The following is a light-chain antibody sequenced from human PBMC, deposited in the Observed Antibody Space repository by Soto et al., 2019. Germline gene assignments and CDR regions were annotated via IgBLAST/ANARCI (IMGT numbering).Light chain of an antibody. CDR3: SSYTSSSTNYV. CDR2: EVS. V-gene: IGLV2-14*01. CDR1: SSDVGGYNY. Sequence: QSALAQPASVSGSPGQSITISCTGTSSDVGGYNYVSWYQQRPGKAPKLMIYEVSNRPSGVSNRFSGSKSGNTASLTISGLQAEDEADYYCSSYTSSSTNYVFGTGTKVTVL. J-gene: IGLJ1*01.